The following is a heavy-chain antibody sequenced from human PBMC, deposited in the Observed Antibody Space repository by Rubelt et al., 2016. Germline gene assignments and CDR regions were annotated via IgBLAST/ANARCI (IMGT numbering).Heavy chain of an antibody. CDR1: GFLFSSHW. J-gene: IGHJ4*02. Sequence: ASGFLFSSHWMSWVRQAPGKGLEWVANINQDGGERYYVDSVKGRFTISRDNAKNSLYLQMDTLRVEDTAVYYCARDGRKEGVTMAYWGQGTLVTVSS. V-gene: IGHV3-7*01. D-gene: IGHD1-26*01. CDR3: ARDGRKEGVTMAY. CDR2: INQDGGER.